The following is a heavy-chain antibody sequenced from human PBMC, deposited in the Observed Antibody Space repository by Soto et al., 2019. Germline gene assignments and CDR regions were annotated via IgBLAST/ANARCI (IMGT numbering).Heavy chain of an antibody. J-gene: IGHJ4*02. Sequence: GSLRLSCAASGFTFSSYGMHWVRQAPGKVLEWVAVISYDGSNKYYADSVKGRFTISRDNSKNTLYLQMNSLRAEDTAVYYCAKDSVHSYDFWSGYYVLYWGQGTLVTVSS. CDR2: ISYDGSNK. CDR3: AKDSVHSYDFWSGYYVLY. D-gene: IGHD3-3*01. CDR1: GFTFSSYG. V-gene: IGHV3-30*18.